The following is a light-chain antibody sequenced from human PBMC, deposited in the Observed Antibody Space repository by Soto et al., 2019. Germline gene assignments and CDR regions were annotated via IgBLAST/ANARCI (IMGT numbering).Light chain of an antibody. CDR2: AAS. Sequence: DIQMTQSPSSLSASVGDRVTITCRASQSISRYLSWYHQKPGKAPKLLIYAASSLQSGVPSRFSGRGAGTDFTLTISSLQPEDFATYYCQQSYSTPRTFGQGTKVDIK. V-gene: IGKV1-39*01. J-gene: IGKJ1*01. CDR3: QQSYSTPRT. CDR1: QSISRY.